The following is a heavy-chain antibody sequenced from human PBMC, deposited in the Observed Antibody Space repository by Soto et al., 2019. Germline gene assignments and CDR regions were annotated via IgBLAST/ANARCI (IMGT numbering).Heavy chain of an antibody. V-gene: IGHV5-51*01. D-gene: IGHD6-13*01. CDR3: ARHHGSPGSYFGMDV. Sequence: GESLKISCKGSGYSFTSYWMNWVRQMPGKGLEWMGVLYPGDSDTRYSPSFQRQVTSSADKSINTAYLQWRSLKASDTAVYYCARHHGSPGSYFGMDVWGQGTTVTVSS. J-gene: IGHJ6*02. CDR2: LYPGDSDT. CDR1: GYSFTSYW.